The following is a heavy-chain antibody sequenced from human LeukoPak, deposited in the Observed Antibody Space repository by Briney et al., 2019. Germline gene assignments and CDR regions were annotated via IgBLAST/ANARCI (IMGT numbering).Heavy chain of an antibody. Sequence: GGSLRLSCAASGFTFSSYAMHWVRQAPGKGLEWVAVISYDGSNKYYADSVKGRFTISRDNAKNSLYLQMNSLRAEDTAVYYCASIGREVDVWGKGTTVTVSS. CDR2: ISYDGSNK. V-gene: IGHV3-30*04. D-gene: IGHD1-26*01. J-gene: IGHJ6*04. CDR3: ASIGREVDV. CDR1: GFTFSSYA.